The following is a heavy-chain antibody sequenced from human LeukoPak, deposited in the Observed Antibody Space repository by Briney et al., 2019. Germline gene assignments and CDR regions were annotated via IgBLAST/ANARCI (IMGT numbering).Heavy chain of an antibody. CDR1: GFTFSSYA. CDR3: AKVWNYYDSSGYYYPHYFDY. Sequence: RPGGSLRPSCAASGFTFSSYAMSWVRQAPGKGLEWVSAISGSGGSTYYADFVKGRFTISRDNSKNTLYLQMNSLRAEDTAVYYCAKVWNYYDSSGYYYPHYFDYWGQGTLVTVSS. D-gene: IGHD3-22*01. J-gene: IGHJ4*02. CDR2: ISGSGGST. V-gene: IGHV3-23*01.